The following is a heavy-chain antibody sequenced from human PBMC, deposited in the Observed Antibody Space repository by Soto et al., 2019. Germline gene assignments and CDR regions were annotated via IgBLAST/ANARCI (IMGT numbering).Heavy chain of an antibody. J-gene: IGHJ4*02. Sequence: QVQLQESGPGLVKPSGTLSLTCAVSSGSINSSNWWSWVRQPPGKGLEWIGEIYHSGSTNYNPSRKSRVTISVDKSRNQFSLKVSSVTAADTAVYYCARGLSFEYYFDYWGQGTLVTVSS. CDR3: ARGLSFEYYFDY. V-gene: IGHV4-4*02. D-gene: IGHD3-10*01. CDR1: SGSINSSNW. CDR2: IYHSGST.